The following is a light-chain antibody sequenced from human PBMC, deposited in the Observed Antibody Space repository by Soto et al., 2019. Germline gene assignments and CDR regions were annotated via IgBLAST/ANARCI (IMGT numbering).Light chain of an antibody. J-gene: IGKJ2*01. V-gene: IGKV3-15*01. CDR2: DAS. CDR1: QIVSSN. CDR3: QQYNNWPPMYT. Sequence: EIVMTQSPATLSVSPGERATLSCRASQIVSSNVAWYQQKAGQAPRLLINDASTRATGIPARFSGSGSGTEFTLTISSLQSEDFAVYYCQQYNNWPPMYTFGQGTKREIK.